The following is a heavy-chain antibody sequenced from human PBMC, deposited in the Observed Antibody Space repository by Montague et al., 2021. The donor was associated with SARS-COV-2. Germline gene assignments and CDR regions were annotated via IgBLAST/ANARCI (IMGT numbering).Heavy chain of an antibody. CDR3: VRYSGWFYFDF. J-gene: IGHJ4*02. D-gene: IGHD6-19*01. CDR1: GDSVSSNSVA. CDR2: TYYRSKWYS. V-gene: IGHV6-1*01. Sequence: CAISGDSVSSNSVAWSWIRQSPSRGLGWLGRTYYRSKWYSDYAPSVRGRLTVNPDASENEFSLELNYVTPEDTAVYYCVRYSGWFYFDFWGQGTLVTVSS.